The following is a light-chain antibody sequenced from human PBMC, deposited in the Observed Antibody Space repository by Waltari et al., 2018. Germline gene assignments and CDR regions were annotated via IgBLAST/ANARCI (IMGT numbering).Light chain of an antibody. CDR1: QDINND. CDR3: LQYNSVPFT. V-gene: IGKV1-17*01. J-gene: IGKJ3*01. Sequence: DIKMTQSPSSQSASVGDRVTITCRKSQDINNDLNWFQQKPGKTPQRLIYGVSTLQSGVPSRFSGSGSGTVFTLTISSLQPEDFGTYYCLQYNSVPFTFGPGTKLDIK. CDR2: GVS.